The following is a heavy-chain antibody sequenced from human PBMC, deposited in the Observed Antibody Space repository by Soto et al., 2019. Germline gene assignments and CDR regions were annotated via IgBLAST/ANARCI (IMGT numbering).Heavy chain of an antibody. V-gene: IGHV3-48*03. CDR3: AGLSVTVGVDV. CDR1: GLTSSSIE. CDR2: ISASGDTV. J-gene: IGHJ6*04. Sequence: VRLVESGGGFLQAGGALRLSCVVSGLTSSSIELTWVRQAPGKGLEWTSYISASGDTVEYADSVRGRFTISRDNAKQTLFLQVSALRVEDTGVYYCAGLSVTVGVDVWGEGTTVTVSS. D-gene: IGHD2-21*02.